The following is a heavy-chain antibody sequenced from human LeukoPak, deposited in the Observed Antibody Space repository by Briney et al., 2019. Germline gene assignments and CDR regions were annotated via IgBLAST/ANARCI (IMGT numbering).Heavy chain of an antibody. CDR2: ISSGSSTI. J-gene: IGHJ3*02. CDR3: ARARQGYCSSASCYSFDI. CDR1: GFTFSSYS. D-gene: IGHD2-2*01. V-gene: IGHV3-48*01. Sequence: GGSLRLSCAASGFTFSSYSMSWVRQAPGKGLEWVSYISSGSSTISYADSVKGRFTISRDNAKNSLYLQMSSLRADDTAVYYCARARQGYCSSASCYSFDIWGQGTMLTVSS.